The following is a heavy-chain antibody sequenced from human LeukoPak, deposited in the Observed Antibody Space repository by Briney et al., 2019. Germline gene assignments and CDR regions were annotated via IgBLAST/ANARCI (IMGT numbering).Heavy chain of an antibody. CDR3: ARDSYGDYYFDY. CDR2: INPNSGGT. D-gene: IGHD4-17*01. J-gene: IGHJ4*02. V-gene: IGHV1-2*02. CDR1: GYTFTDYY. Sequence: ASVKVSCKASGYTFTDYYMHWVRQAPGQGLEWMGWINPNSGGTNYAQKFQGRVTMTTDTSTSTAYMELRSLRSDDTAVYYCARDSYGDYYFDYWGQGTLVTVSS.